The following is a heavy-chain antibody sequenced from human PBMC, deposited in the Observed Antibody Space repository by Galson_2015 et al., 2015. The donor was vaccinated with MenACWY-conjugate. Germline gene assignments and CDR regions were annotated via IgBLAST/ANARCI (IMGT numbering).Heavy chain of an antibody. V-gene: IGHV4-59*01. CDR3: ARGVNLASMAGY. CDR2: MYYNGSA. CDR1: GGSINSYY. D-gene: IGHD3-3*02. Sequence: GLVKPSETLSLTCTVSGGSINSYYWSWIRQPPGKGLEWIGYMYYNGSANYNPSLKSRVTISVDTSKNQFSLTMTSVTAADTAVYYCARGVNLASMAGYWGQGTLVTVSS. J-gene: IGHJ4*02.